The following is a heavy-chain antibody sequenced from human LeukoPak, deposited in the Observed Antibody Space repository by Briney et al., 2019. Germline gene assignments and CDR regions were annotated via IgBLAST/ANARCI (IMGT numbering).Heavy chain of an antibody. CDR2: IYPGDSDT. CDR3: ARSPTYYFDY. V-gene: IGHV5-51*01. Sequence: GEALKISWKGSGYSFTRYWIGWVRQMPGKGLEWMGTIYPGDSDTRYSPSFHGQVTISADKSISTAYLQWSSLKASDTAMYYCARSPTYYFDYWGQGTLVTVSS. J-gene: IGHJ4*02. CDR1: GYSFTRYW.